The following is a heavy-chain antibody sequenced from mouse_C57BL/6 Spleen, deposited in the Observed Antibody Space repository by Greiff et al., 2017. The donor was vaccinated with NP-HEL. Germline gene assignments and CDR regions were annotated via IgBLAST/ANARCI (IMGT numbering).Heavy chain of an antibody. Sequence: VKLMESGAELVRPGTSVKVSCKASGYAFTNYLIEWVKQRPGQGLEWIGVINPGSGGTNYNEKFKGKATLTADKSSSTAYMQLSSLTSEDSAVYFCAREKDWDDYFDYWGQGTTLTVSS. CDR3: AREKDWDDYFDY. V-gene: IGHV1-54*01. D-gene: IGHD4-1*01. J-gene: IGHJ2*01. CDR1: GYAFTNYL. CDR2: INPGSGGT.